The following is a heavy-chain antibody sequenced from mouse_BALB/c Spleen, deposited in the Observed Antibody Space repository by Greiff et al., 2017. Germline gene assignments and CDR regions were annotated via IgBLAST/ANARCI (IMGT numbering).Heavy chain of an antibody. CDR2: IYPGNVNT. CDR1: DYTFTSYY. V-gene: IGHV1S56*01. CDR3: ARRTYGKGYAMDY. J-gene: IGHJ4*01. Sequence: QVQLQQSGPELVKPGVSVRISCKASDYTFTSYYIHWVKQRPGQGLEWIGWIYPGNVNTNYNEKFKGKATLTADKSSSTAYMQLSSLTSEDSAVYFCARRTYGKGYAMDYWGQGTSVTVSS. D-gene: IGHD2-10*02.